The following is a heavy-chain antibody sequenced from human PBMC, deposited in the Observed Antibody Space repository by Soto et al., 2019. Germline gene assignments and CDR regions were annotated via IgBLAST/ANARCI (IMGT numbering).Heavy chain of an antibody. Sequence: QVQLVQSGPEVRKPGTSVKVSCKTSGFTFLSSAMQWVRQARGQRLEWIGWIVVGGGNTHYAQKFQDRVSITREVSTGTGYLELTSLRSEETAVYYCAAIPGWLRLDPRDSWGQGTLVTVSS. J-gene: IGHJ4*02. D-gene: IGHD5-12*01. V-gene: IGHV1-58*02. CDR1: GFTFLSSA. CDR3: AAIPGWLRLDPRDS. CDR2: IVVGGGNT.